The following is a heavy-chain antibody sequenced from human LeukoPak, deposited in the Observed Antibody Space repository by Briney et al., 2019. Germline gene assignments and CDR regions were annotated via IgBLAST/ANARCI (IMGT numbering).Heavy chain of an antibody. CDR1: GGSISSSSYY. CDR3: ARHRARAVAGSHPDY. V-gene: IGHV4-39*01. Sequence: PSETLSLTCTVSGGSISSSSYYWGWIRQPPGKGLEWIGSIYYSGSTYYNPSLKSRVTISVDTSKNQFSLKLSSVTAADTAVYYCARHRARAVAGSHPDYWGQGTLVTVSS. D-gene: IGHD6-19*01. J-gene: IGHJ4*02. CDR2: IYYSGST.